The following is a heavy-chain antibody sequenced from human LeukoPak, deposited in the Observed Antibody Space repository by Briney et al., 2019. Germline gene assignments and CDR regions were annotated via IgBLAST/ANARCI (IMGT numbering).Heavy chain of an antibody. Sequence: GGSLRLSCVASGFTLRMYDVHWVRLPAGKGLEWVSGFGTAGDTYYPDSVRGRFTISRENGKNSFYLQMNNLRVGDTAVYYCARGAYNGDNWHFDLWGRGILVTVSS. CDR1: GFTLRMYD. CDR3: ARGAYNGDNWHFDL. CDR2: FGTAGDT. D-gene: IGHD2-21*02. J-gene: IGHJ2*01. V-gene: IGHV3-13*01.